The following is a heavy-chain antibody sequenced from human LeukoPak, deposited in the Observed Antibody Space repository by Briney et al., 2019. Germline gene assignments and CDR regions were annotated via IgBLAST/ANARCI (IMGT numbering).Heavy chain of an antibody. J-gene: IGHJ6*02. CDR2: IIPIFGTA. CDR1: GGTFSSYA. Sequence: ASVKVSCKASGGTFSSYAISWVRQAPGQGLEWMGGIIPIFGTANYAQKFQGRVTITADESTSTAYMELSSLRSEDTAVYYCAMTRYCSGGSCYSNLYYYYYGMDVWGQGITVTVSS. CDR3: AMTRYCSGGSCYSNLYYYYYGMDV. V-gene: IGHV1-69*13. D-gene: IGHD2-15*01.